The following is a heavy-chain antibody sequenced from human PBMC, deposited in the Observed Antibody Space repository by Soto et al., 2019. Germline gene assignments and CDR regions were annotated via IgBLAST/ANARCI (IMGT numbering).Heavy chain of an antibody. CDR1: GYTFTSYY. V-gene: IGHV1-3*01. J-gene: IGHJ3*02. CDR2: INAGNGNT. CDR3: AAGGDGVSVAFDI. Sequence: ASVKVSCKASGYTFTSYYMHWVRQAPGQRLEWMGWINAGNGNTKYSQKFQGRVTITRDTSASTAYMELSSLRSEDTAVYYCAAGGDGVSVAFDIWGQGTMVTVSS. D-gene: IGHD2-21*01.